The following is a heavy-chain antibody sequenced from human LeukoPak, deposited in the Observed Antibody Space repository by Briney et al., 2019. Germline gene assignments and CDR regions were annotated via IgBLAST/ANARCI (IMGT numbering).Heavy chain of an antibody. Sequence: SETLSLTCTVSGGSISSYYWSWIRQPPGKGLEWIGYIYYSGSTNYNPSLKSRVTISVDTSKNQFSLKLSSVTAADTAVYYRASSYGSGSYYPWGQGTLVTVSS. CDR2: IYYSGST. V-gene: IGHV4-59*01. CDR3: ASSYGSGSYYP. CDR1: GGSISSYY. J-gene: IGHJ5*02. D-gene: IGHD3-10*01.